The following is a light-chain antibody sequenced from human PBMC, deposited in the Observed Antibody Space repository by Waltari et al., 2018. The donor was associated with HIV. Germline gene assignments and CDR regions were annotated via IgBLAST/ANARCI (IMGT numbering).Light chain of an antibody. J-gene: IGLJ1*01. V-gene: IGLV2-23*02. CDR3: CSYAGSSTYV. CDR2: EVR. Sequence: QSALTQPASVSGSPGQSITISRPGTSSAVGSYNLVSWYQQHPGKAPKLMIYEVRKRPSGVSNRFSGSKSGNTASLTISGLQAEDEADYYCCSYAGSSTYVFGTGTKVTVL. CDR1: SSAVGSYNL.